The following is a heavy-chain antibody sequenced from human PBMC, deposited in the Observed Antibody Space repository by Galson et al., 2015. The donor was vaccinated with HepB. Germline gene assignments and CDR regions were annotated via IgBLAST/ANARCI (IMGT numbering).Heavy chain of an antibody. V-gene: IGHV1-2*02. Sequence: SVKVSCKASGYTFIGYYMHWLRQAPGQGLEWMGWINPESGGTNSAQKFQGRVTMTRDTSISTAYMELSSLRPDDTAVYYCARDGSLDYWGQGTLVTVSS. CDR2: INPESGGT. J-gene: IGHJ4*02. CDR1: GYTFIGYY. D-gene: IGHD1-26*01. CDR3: ARDGSLDY.